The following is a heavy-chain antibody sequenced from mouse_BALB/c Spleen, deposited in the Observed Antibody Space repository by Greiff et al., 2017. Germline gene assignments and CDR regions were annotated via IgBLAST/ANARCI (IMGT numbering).Heavy chain of an antibody. CDR3: TRDGYSYYCDY. V-gene: IGHV5-6-4*01. CDR2: ISSGGSYT. J-gene: IGHJ2*01. Sequence: EVKVVESGGGLVKPGGSLKLSCAASGFTFSSYTMSWVRQTPEKRLEWVATISSGGSYTYYPDSVKGRFTISRDNAKNTLYLQMSSLKSEDTAMYYCTRDGYSYYCDYWGQGTTLTVSS. CDR1: GFTFSSYT. D-gene: IGHD2-3*01.